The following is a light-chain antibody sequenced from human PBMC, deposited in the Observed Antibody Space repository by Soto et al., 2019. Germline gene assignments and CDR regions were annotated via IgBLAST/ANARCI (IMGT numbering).Light chain of an antibody. CDR1: SSNIGSNH. J-gene: IGLJ2*01. CDR2: RSD. CDR3: SARDDILSGVV. Sequence: QSVLTQPPSASGTPGQRVTISCSGSSSNIGSNHVYWYQQFPGMAPKLLMYRSDQGPTGVSDRFSGFKSGTSASLAISGLRSDDEAEYYCSARDDILSGVVFGGGTKLTVL. V-gene: IGLV1-47*01.